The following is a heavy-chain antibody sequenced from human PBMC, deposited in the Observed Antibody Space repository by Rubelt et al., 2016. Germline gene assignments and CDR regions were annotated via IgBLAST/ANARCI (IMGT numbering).Heavy chain of an antibody. J-gene: IGHJ5*02. CDR3: TRKHYYDSSGSFDP. CDR2: IRSKGYGETT. V-gene: IGHV3-49*03. CDR1: GFTFGDYA. Sequence: EVQLVESGGGLVQPGRSLRLSCTASGFTFGDYAISWFRQAPGKGLEWIGFIRSKGYGETTEYAASVKGRFTISRDDYKSIADRQMNSLKIEDTAVYYCTRKHYYDSSGSFDPWGQGTLVTVSS. D-gene: IGHD3-22*01.